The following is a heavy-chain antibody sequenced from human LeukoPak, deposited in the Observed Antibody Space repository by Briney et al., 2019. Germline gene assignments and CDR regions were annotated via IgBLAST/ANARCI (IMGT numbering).Heavy chain of an antibody. V-gene: IGHV3-30*04. CDR2: ISYDGSNK. CDR3: ARGPPERHCGGDCYWYFDP. D-gene: IGHD2-21*02. J-gene: IGHJ2*01. CDR1: GSTLRSYA. Sequence: GGSLRLSCAASGSTLRSYAMNWVRQAPGKGLEWVAVISYDGSNKYYADSVKGRFTISRDNSKNTLYLQMNSLRAEDTAVYYCARGPPERHCGGDCYWYFDPWGRGTLVTVSS.